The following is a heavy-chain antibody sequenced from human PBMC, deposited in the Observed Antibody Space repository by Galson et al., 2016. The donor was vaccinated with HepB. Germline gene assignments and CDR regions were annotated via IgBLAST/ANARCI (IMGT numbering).Heavy chain of an antibody. V-gene: IGHV3-30-3*01. CDR3: ASLRFKGFDL. CDR2: ISFDGSKK. CDR1: GFTSSSYT. Sequence: SLRLSCAASGFTSSSYTMHWVRQAPGKGLEWVAVISFDGSKKYYADSVKGRFTISRDNSKNTLYLQMNSLRAEDTAVYYCASLRFKGFDLSGRGTLVTVSS. J-gene: IGHJ2*01. D-gene: IGHD3-3*01.